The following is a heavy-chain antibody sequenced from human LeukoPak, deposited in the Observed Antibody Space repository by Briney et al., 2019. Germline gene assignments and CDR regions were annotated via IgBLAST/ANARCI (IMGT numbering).Heavy chain of an antibody. J-gene: IGHJ6*02. V-gene: IGHV1-18*01. D-gene: IGHD6-13*01. CDR1: GYTFTGYG. CDR2: ISAYNGNT. Sequence: GASVKVSCKASGYTFTGYGISWVRQAPGQGLEWMGWISAYNGNTNYAQKLQGRVTMTTDTSTSTAYMELRSLRSDDTAVYYCAREVYSSSWYKSNYYYGMDVWGQGTTVTVSS. CDR3: AREVYSSSWYKSNYYYGMDV.